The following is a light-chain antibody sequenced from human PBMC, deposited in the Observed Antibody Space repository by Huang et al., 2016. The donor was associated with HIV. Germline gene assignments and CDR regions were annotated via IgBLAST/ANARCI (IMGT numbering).Light chain of an antibody. CDR2: LCS. CDR1: QCLLHSNGYNY. V-gene: IGKV2-28*01. CDR3: IQALQTPT. J-gene: IGKJ5*01. Sequence: DIVVTQSPLSLSVTPGEAASISCRSSQCLLHSNGYNYLDWYLQKPGQSLQLLIYLCSNRASGVHARFSGRGSGTDFTLKISRVAADDVGVYYCIQALQTPTFGQGTRLEIK.